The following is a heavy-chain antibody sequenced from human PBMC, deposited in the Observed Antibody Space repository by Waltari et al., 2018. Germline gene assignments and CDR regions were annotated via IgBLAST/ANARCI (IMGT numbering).Heavy chain of an antibody. J-gene: IGHJ4*02. Sequence: QVQLQQWGAGLLKPSETLSLTCAVYGGSFSGYYWSWIRQPPGKGLEWIGEINHSGSTNYNPALKSRVTISVGTSKNQFSLKLSSVTAADTAVYYCARYPAYCSSTSCYAFDYWGQGTLVTVSS. CDR2: INHSGST. D-gene: IGHD2-2*01. CDR1: GGSFSGYY. CDR3: ARYPAYCSSTSCYAFDY. V-gene: IGHV4-34*01.